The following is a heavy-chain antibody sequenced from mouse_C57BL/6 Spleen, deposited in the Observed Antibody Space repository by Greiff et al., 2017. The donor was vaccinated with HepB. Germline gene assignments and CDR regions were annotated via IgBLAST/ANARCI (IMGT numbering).Heavy chain of an antibody. CDR1: GYTFTSYW. V-gene: IGHV1-50*01. CDR2: IDPSDSYT. CDR3: ATRNYYDYDGYYFDY. J-gene: IGHJ2*01. D-gene: IGHD2-4*01. Sequence: QVQLQQPGAELVKPGASVKLSCKASGYTFTSYWMQWVKQRPGQGLEWIGEIDPSDSYTNYNQKFKGKATLTVDTSSSTAYMQLSSLTSEDSAVYYRATRNYYDYDGYYFDYWGQGTTLTVSS.